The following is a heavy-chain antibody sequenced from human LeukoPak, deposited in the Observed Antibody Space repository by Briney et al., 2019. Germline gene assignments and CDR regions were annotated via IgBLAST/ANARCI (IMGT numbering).Heavy chain of an antibody. Sequence: GGSLRLSCAASDFSFITYAMSWVRQAPGKGLEWVSPISGGGDATYYADSVKGRFTISRDNSKNTLYLQMNSLRAEDTAVYYCAKMGKTENHYGSGRFSYYYYMDVWGKGTTVTISS. J-gene: IGHJ6*03. CDR2: ISGGGDAT. CDR1: DFSFITYA. CDR3: AKMGKTENHYGSGRFSYYYYMDV. D-gene: IGHD3-10*01. V-gene: IGHV3-23*01.